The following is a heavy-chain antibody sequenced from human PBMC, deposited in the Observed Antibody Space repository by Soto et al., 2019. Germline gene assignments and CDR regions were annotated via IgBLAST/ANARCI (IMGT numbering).Heavy chain of an antibody. CDR3: AIWGDTATSHGMDV. Sequence: GGYLRLSCAASGFTFSDYYMSWIRQAPGKGLEWVSYISSSGSTIYYADSVKGRFTISRDNAKNSLYLQMNSLRAEDTAVYYCAIWGDTATSHGMDVWCQAPSVTLSS. CDR2: ISSSGSTI. J-gene: IGHJ6*02. D-gene: IGHD5-18*01. V-gene: IGHV3-11*01. CDR1: GFTFSDYY.